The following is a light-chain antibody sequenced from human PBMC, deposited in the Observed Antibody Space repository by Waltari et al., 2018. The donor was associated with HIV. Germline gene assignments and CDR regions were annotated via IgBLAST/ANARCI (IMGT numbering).Light chain of an antibody. J-gene: IGKJ2*01. CDR3: QQSYNAPYT. V-gene: IGKV1-39*01. Sequence: DIRLAQSPSSLSASVGDRLLISCRASQDIPTVLNWYQKRPGEAPKLLIYGATRLQVGVPPRFSGSGSGTAFTLAINGLQAEDFATYFCQQSYNAPYTFGQGT. CDR1: QDIPTV. CDR2: GAT.